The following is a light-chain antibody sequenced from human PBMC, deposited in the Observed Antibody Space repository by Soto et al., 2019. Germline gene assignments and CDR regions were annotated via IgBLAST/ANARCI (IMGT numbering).Light chain of an antibody. CDR1: QSIASY. V-gene: IGKV1-39*01. CDR2: ATS. J-gene: IGKJ2*01. CDR3: QQTYTFPHT. Sequence: DIQITQSPSSLSAPVGDRVTITCRASQSIASYLNWYQQKPGKAPKLLIYATSSLQTGVPSRFSGSGSGTDFTLTISSLEPEDFATYYCQQTYTFPHTFGQGTKVDIK.